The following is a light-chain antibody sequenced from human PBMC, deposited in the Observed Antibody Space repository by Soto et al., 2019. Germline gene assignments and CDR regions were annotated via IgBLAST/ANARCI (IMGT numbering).Light chain of an antibody. J-gene: IGKJ1*01. Sequence: EIVMTQSPATLSVSPGERATLSCRASQSVGTNLAWYQQKPGQAPRLLIYGASTRATGIPARFSGSGSGTEFTLTISSLQSEDFAIYCCQQYNNWPPDRTFGQGTKVEI. CDR3: QQYNNWPPDRT. CDR2: GAS. CDR1: QSVGTN. V-gene: IGKV3-15*01.